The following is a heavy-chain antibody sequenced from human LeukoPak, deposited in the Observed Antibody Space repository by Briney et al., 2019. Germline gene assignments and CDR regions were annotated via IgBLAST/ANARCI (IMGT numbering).Heavy chain of an antibody. Sequence: ASVKVSCKASGYTFTSYGISWVRQAPGQGLEWMGWISAYNGSINYAQKIQDRVTMITDTSTSAAYMELSSRRSDDTAVYYCASTPGYWGQGTLVTVSS. CDR2: ISAYNGSI. V-gene: IGHV1-18*01. J-gene: IGHJ4*02. CDR1: GYTFTSYG. CDR3: ASTPGY.